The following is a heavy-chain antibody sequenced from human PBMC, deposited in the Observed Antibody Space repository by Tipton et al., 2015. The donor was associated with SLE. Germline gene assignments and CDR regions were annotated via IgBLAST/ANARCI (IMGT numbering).Heavy chain of an antibody. D-gene: IGHD6-13*01. Sequence: TLSLTCAVYGGSFSGYYWSWIRQPPGKGLEWIGEINHSGSTNYNPSLKSRVTVSVDTSKNQFSLKLSSVTSADTAVYYCARLPPGYGDYWGQGTLVTVSS. CDR1: GGSFSGYY. J-gene: IGHJ4*02. CDR3: ARLPPGYGDY. V-gene: IGHV4-34*01. CDR2: INHSGST.